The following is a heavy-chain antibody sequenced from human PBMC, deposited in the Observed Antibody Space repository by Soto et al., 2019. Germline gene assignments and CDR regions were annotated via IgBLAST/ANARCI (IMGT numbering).Heavy chain of an antibody. CDR1: GFTFSSYS. D-gene: IGHD6-13*01. Sequence: EVQLVESGGGLVKPGGSLRLSCAASGFTFSSYSMNWVRQAPGKGLEWVSSISSSSSYIYYADSVKGRFTISRDNAKNSVYLQRNSLRAEGTAVYYCARVHSSSWFYFHYWGQGTLVTVSS. V-gene: IGHV3-21*01. J-gene: IGHJ4*02. CDR2: ISSSSSYI. CDR3: ARVHSSSWFYFHY.